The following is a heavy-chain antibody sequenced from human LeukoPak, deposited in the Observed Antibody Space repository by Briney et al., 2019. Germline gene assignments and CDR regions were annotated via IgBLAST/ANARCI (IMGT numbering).Heavy chain of an antibody. CDR1: GGSINSSSYF. Sequence: SETLSLTCTVSGGSINSSSYFWAWVRQPPGKGLEWIGSIYYGGNTHYNPSLESRVTISVDTSKNQFSLKLSSVTAADTAVYYCARDSVTMVRGDDWGQGTLVTVSS. J-gene: IGHJ4*02. V-gene: IGHV4-39*07. CDR3: ARDSVTMVRGDD. CDR2: IYYGGNT. D-gene: IGHD3-10*01.